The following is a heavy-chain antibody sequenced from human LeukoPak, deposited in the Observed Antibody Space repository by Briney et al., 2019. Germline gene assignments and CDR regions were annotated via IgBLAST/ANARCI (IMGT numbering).Heavy chain of an antibody. J-gene: IGHJ4*02. Sequence: PGGSLRLSCAASGFTFSSCAMSWVRQAPGKGLEWVSAISGSGGSTYYADSVKGRFTISRDNSKNTLYLQMNSLRAEDTAVYYCAKTSQLDWLLPFDYWGQGTLVTVSS. D-gene: IGHD3-9*01. V-gene: IGHV3-23*01. CDR3: AKTSQLDWLLPFDY. CDR2: ISGSGGST. CDR1: GFTFSSCA.